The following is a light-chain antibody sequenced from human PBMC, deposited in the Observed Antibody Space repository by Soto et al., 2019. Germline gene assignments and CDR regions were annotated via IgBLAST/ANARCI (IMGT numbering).Light chain of an antibody. J-gene: IGKJ1*01. V-gene: IGKV1-6*02. CDR2: AAT. Sequence: IQMTQSPSSLSASVGDRVTITCRASQGIRNDLGWYQQKPGEAPNLLIYAATSLRSGVPSRFSGSGSGTDFTLTISSLQPEDFATYYCQQYNNWPPWTFGQGTKVEIK. CDR1: QGIRND. CDR3: QQYNNWPPWT.